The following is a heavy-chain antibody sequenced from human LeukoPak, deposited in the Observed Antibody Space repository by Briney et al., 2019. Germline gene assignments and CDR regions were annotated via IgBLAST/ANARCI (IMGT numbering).Heavy chain of an antibody. D-gene: IGHD3-9*01. CDR3: ARLYDISNSWFDP. CDR2: FNPSGGTT. J-gene: IGHJ5*02. V-gene: IGHV1-46*03. Sequence: GASVKVSCKASGYTFTNYFMHWVRQAPGQGLEWMGFFNPSGGTTSYAQNLQGRVTMTRDTSTSTVYMELSSLRSEDTAVYYCARLYDISNSWFDPWGQGTLVTVSS. CDR1: GYTFTNYF.